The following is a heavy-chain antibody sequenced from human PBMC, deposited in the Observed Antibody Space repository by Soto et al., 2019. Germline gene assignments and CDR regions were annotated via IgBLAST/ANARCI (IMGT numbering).Heavy chain of an antibody. CDR3: ARDKVGSIPPPYDY. CDR2: INPKSGGT. J-gene: IGHJ4*02. D-gene: IGHD1-26*01. V-gene: IGHV1-2*02. Sequence: ASVKVSCKASGDTFTANYIHWVRQAPGQGFEWMGWINPKSGGTKYPQKFQGRVTMTRDTSLSTVYMELTNLRSDDTAVYYCARDKVGSIPPPYDYWGQGTLVTVSS. CDR1: GDTFTANY.